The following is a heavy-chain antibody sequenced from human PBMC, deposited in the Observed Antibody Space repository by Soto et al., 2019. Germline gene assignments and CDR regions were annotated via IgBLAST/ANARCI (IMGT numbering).Heavy chain of an antibody. CDR3: ARVDYFDY. CDR2: ISSSSSYI. Sequence: GGSLRLSCAASVFTFSSYSMNCVRQSPGKWLEWVSSISSSSSYIYYADSVKGRFTISRDNAKNSLYLQMNSLRAEDTAVYYCARVDYFDYWGQGTLVTLSS. V-gene: IGHV3-21*01. CDR1: VFTFSSYS. J-gene: IGHJ4*02.